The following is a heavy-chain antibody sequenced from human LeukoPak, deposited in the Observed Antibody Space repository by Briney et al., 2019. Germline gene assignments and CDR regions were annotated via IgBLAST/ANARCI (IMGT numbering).Heavy chain of an antibody. CDR2: ISGSGGST. Sequence: GGSLRLSCAASGFTFSSYAMSWVRQAPGKGLEWVSAISGSGGSTYYADSVKGRFTISRDNSKNTLYLQMNSLRAEDTAVYYCARQNYRRYYYYGMDVWGQGTTVTVSS. D-gene: IGHD3-10*01. J-gene: IGHJ6*02. CDR3: ARQNYRRYYYYGMDV. V-gene: IGHV3-23*01. CDR1: GFTFSSYA.